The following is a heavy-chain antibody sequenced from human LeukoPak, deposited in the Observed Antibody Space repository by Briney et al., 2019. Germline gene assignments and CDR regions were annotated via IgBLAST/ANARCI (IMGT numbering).Heavy chain of an antibody. D-gene: IGHD2-15*01. CDR1: GGSISSGSYY. Sequence: SETLSLTCTVSGGSISSGSYYWSWIRQPAGKGLEWIGRIYTSGSTNYNPSLKSRVTISVDTSKNQFSLKLSSVTAADTAVYYCARVTGPTIVVVVAVPYYFDYWGQGTLVTVSS. J-gene: IGHJ4*02. CDR2: IYTSGST. V-gene: IGHV4-61*02. CDR3: ARVTGPTIVVVVAVPYYFDY.